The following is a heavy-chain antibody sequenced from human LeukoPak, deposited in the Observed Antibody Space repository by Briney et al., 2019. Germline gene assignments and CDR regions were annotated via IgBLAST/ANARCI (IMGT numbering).Heavy chain of an antibody. CDR3: VTDRARLFWYFDL. Sequence: ASVKVSCKVSGSTLSDLSIHWVRQAPGKGLEYVGGSDPEDGETFHAQNFQGRVTMTEDTSIDTAYMELSSLRSEDAAVYYCVTDRARLFWYFDLWGRGTLVTVSS. V-gene: IGHV1-24*01. J-gene: IGHJ2*01. D-gene: IGHD2-21*02. CDR1: GSTLSDLS. CDR2: SDPEDGET.